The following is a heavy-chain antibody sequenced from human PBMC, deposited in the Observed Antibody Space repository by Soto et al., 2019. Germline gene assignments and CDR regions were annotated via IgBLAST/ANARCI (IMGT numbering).Heavy chain of an antibody. CDR2: ISGGGGST. D-gene: IGHD6-6*01. CDR1: GFTFSSYA. CDR3: AKDPAPISIAPRSYFDY. Sequence: PGGSLRLSCAASGFTFSSYAMSWVRQAPGKGLEWVSAISGGGGSTYYADSVKGRFTISRDNSKNTLYLQMNSLRAEDTAVYYCAKDPAPISIAPRSYFDYWGQGTLVTVSS. V-gene: IGHV3-23*01. J-gene: IGHJ4*02.